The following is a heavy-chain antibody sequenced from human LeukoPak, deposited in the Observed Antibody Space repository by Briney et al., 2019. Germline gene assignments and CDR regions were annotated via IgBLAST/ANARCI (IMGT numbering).Heavy chain of an antibody. V-gene: IGHV3-23*01. Sequence: HGGSLRLSCAASGFTFSTYVMSAVRQARGKGGAGVCAISGSAGSTYYADSVKGRFTISRDNSKNTLYLQMNSLRAEDTAVYYCAKVRGWGVRGVIFGYWGQGALVTVSS. CDR1: GFTFSTYV. J-gene: IGHJ4*02. CDR3: AKVRGWGVRGVIFGY. D-gene: IGHD3-10*01. CDR2: ISGSAGST.